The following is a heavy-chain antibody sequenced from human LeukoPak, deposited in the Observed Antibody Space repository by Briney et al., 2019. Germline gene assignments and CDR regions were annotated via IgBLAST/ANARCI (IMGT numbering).Heavy chain of an antibody. V-gene: IGHV1-8*03. CDR1: GYTFTSYD. CDR3: ARSDVGADGFEY. CDR2: MNPNSGNT. D-gene: IGHD1-26*01. Sequence: ASVKVSCKASGYTFTSYDINWVRQATGQGLEWMGWMNPNSGNTGYAQKFQGRVTITRNTSISTAYMELSSLRSEDTAVYYCARSDVGADGFEYWGQGTLVTVSS. J-gene: IGHJ4*02.